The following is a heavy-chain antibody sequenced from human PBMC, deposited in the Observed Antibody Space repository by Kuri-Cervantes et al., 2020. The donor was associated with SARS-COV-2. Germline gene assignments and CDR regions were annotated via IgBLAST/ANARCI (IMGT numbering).Heavy chain of an antibody. D-gene: IGHD2-2*01. V-gene: IGHV4-34*01. CDR2: INHSGST. Sequence: GSLRLSCAVYGGSFSGYYWSWIRQPPGKGLEWIGEINHSGSTNYNPSLKSRVTMSVDTSKNQFSLKLSSVTAADTAVYYCARELEYCSSTSCYGQFPDYWGQGTLVTVSS. CDR1: GGSFSGYY. CDR3: ARELEYCSSTSCYGQFPDY. J-gene: IGHJ4*02.